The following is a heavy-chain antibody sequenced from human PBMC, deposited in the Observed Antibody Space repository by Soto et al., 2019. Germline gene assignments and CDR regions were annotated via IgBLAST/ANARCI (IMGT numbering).Heavy chain of an antibody. CDR2: IIPIFGTA. CDR1: GGTFSSYA. J-gene: IGHJ6*02. D-gene: IGHD1-26*01. Sequence: VASVKVSCKASGGTFSSYAITWVRQAPGQGLEWMGGIIPIFGTANYAQKFQGRVTITADESTSTAYMELSSLRSEDTAVYYCARSSGSSRVGYGMDVWGQGTTVTVSS. V-gene: IGHV1-69*13. CDR3: ARSSGSSRVGYGMDV.